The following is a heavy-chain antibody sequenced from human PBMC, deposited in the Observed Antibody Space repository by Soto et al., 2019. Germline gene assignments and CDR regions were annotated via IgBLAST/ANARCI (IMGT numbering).Heavy chain of an antibody. D-gene: IGHD6-19*01. CDR2: ISYDGSNK. CDR3: ARDGSPLGYSSGWSPPGYFDY. Sequence: GGSLRLSCAASGFTFSSYAMHWVRQAPGKGLEWVAVISYDGSNKYYADSVKGRFTISRDNSKNTLYLQMNSLRAEDTAVYYCARDGSPLGYSSGWSPPGYFDYWGQGTLVTVSS. V-gene: IGHV3-30-3*01. J-gene: IGHJ4*02. CDR1: GFTFSSYA.